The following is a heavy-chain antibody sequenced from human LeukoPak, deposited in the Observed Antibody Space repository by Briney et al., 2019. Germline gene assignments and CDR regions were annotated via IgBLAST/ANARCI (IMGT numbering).Heavy chain of an antibody. Sequence: GGSLRLSCAASGFTFSSYAMNWVRQAPGKGLEWVALISYDGSNKNYADSVKGRFTISRDNSKNTLYLQMNSLRAEDTAVYYCARGDCSGESCYRSWLDPWGQGTLVTVSS. CDR2: ISYDGSNK. J-gene: IGHJ5*02. CDR3: ARGDCSGESCYRSWLDP. CDR1: GFTFSSYA. D-gene: IGHD2-15*01. V-gene: IGHV3-30-3*01.